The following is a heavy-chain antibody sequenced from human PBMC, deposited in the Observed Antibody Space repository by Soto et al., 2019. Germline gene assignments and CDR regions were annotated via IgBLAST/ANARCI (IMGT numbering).Heavy chain of an antibody. CDR2: IYYSGST. CDR3: ARDDSSGYFDY. CDR1: GGSISSYY. J-gene: IGHJ4*02. V-gene: IGHV4-59*01. Sequence: SETLSLTCTVSGGSISSYYWSWIRQPPGKGLEWIGYIYYSGSTNYNPSLKSRVTISVDTSKNQFSLKLSSVTAADTAVYYCARDDSSGYFDYWGQGTLVTVSS. D-gene: IGHD3-22*01.